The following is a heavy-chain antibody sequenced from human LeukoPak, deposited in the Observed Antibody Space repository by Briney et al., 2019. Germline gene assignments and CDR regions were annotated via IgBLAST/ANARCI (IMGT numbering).Heavy chain of an antibody. D-gene: IGHD3-3*01. CDR3: ASGYLDDFWSGHF. J-gene: IGHJ4*02. V-gene: IGHV3-7*01. CDR2: IKEDGSEK. CDR1: GFTFSTHW. Sequence: GGSLRLSCVASGFTFSTHWMSWVRQVPGKGLEWVAIIKEDGSEKYYVDSVKGRFTISRDNAKKSLYLQMNSLRAEDSAVYYCASGYLDDFWSGHFWGQGTQVTVSS.